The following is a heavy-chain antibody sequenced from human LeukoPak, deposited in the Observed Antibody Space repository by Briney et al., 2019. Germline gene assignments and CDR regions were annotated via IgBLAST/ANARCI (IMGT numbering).Heavy chain of an antibody. V-gene: IGHV4-59*01. Sequence: PSETLSLTCTVSGGSISSYYWSWIRQPPGKGLEWIGYIYYSGSTNYNPSLKSRVTISVDTSKNQFSLKLSSVTAADTAVYYCAREWPKNWFDPWGRGTLVTVSS. J-gene: IGHJ5*02. D-gene: IGHD5-12*01. CDR3: AREWPKNWFDP. CDR2: IYYSGST. CDR1: GGSISSYY.